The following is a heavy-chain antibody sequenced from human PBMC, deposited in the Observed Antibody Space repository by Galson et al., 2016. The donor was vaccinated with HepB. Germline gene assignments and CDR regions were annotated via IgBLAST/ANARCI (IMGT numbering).Heavy chain of an antibody. D-gene: IGHD3-10*01. J-gene: IGHJ6*02. CDR2: TYYKSKWYN. CDR1: GDSVFSNSAT. Sequence: CAISGDSVFSNSATWNWIRQSPSRGLEWLGRTYYKSKWYNDYAVSVKSRITVNPDTSRNQFYLQLKSVTPDDTAVYYCTKARVSMVRGVIFVDYGMDVWGQGTTVTVAS. CDR3: TKARVSMVRGVIFVDYGMDV. V-gene: IGHV6-1*01.